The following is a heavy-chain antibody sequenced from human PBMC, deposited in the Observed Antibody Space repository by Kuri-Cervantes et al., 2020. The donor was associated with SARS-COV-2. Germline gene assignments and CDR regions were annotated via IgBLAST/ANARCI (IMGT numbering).Heavy chain of an antibody. Sequence: GESLKISCKGSGFRFTTYWIGWVRQMPGKGLEWMAIIYPTDSDTRYSLSFQGQVTISADKSISTAYLQWSSLKASDSAMYYCARTRGSYYTDAFDLWGQGTMVTVS. CDR3: ARTRGSYYTDAFDL. J-gene: IGHJ3*01. D-gene: IGHD1-26*01. CDR2: IYPTDSDT. V-gene: IGHV5-51*01. CDR1: GFRFTTYW.